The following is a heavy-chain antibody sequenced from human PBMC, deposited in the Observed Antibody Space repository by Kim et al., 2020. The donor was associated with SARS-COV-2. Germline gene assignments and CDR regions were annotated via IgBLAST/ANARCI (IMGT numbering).Heavy chain of an antibody. D-gene: IGHD6-13*01. CDR3: ARALGGYYFDY. Sequence: NYNPSLKSRVTMSLATSKNQFSLILNSVSAADTAVYYCARALGGYYFDYWGQGTLVTVSS. V-gene: IGHV4-4*07. J-gene: IGHJ4*02.